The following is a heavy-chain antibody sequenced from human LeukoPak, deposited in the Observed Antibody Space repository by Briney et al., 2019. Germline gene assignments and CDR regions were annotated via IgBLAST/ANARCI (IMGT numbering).Heavy chain of an antibody. V-gene: IGHV3-48*01. J-gene: IGHJ1*01. CDR3: AREGITMIVTEYFQH. Sequence: GGSLRLSCAASGFTFSSYSMNWVRQAPGKGLEWVSYISSSSSTIYYADSVKGRFTISRDNAKNSLYLQMNSLRAEDTVVYYCAREGITMIVTEYFQHWGQGTLVTVSS. CDR1: GFTFSSYS. CDR2: ISSSSSTI. D-gene: IGHD3-22*01.